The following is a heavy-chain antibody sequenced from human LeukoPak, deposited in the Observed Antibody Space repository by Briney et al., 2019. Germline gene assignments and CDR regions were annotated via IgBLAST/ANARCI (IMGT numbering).Heavy chain of an antibody. Sequence: GGSLRLSCAASGFTFSSYAMSWVRQAPGKGLEWVSVIYSGGSTYYADSVKGRFTISRDNSKNTLYLQMNSLRAEDTAVYYCARADPPLDYWGQGTLVTVSS. J-gene: IGHJ4*02. CDR1: GFTFSSYA. CDR2: IYSGGST. CDR3: ARADPPLDY. V-gene: IGHV3-53*01.